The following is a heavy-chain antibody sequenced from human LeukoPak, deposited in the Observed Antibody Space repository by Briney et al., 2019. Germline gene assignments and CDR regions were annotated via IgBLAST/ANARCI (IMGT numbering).Heavy chain of an antibody. V-gene: IGHV3-30*02. CDR3: AKDSGVTSLDY. CDR2: IRHDGSNK. D-gene: IGHD3-10*01. Sequence: GGSLRLSCAASGFTFSRYGMHWVRQAPGKGLECMAFIRHDGSNKYYAESVKGRFTISRDNSKNMLSLHMNSLRVEDTAVYYCAKDSGVTSLDYWGQGTLVIVSP. J-gene: IGHJ4*02. CDR1: GFTFSRYG.